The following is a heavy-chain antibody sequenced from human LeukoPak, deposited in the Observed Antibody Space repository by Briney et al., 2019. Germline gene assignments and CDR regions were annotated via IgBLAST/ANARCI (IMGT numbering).Heavy chain of an antibody. D-gene: IGHD5-12*01. CDR3: ARDRVATMELPFDY. V-gene: IGHV3-30-3*01. Sequence: GGSLRLSCAASGFTFNNYAMHWVRQAPGKGLEWVAVISYDGSNKYYAESVKGRFTISRDNSENTLYLQMSSLRAEDTAVYYCARDRVATMELPFDYWGQGTLVTVSS. CDR2: ISYDGSNK. J-gene: IGHJ4*02. CDR1: GFTFNNYA.